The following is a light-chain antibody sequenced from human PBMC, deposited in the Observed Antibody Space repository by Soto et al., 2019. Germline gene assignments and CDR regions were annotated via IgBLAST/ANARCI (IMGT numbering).Light chain of an antibody. CDR3: QQYNSYWT. J-gene: IGKJ1*01. CDR2: DAS. CDR1: QSISSW. Sequence: IQLTQSPSSLYASVVERVTITCRASQSISSWLAWYQQKPGKAPKLLIYDASSLESGVPSRFSGRGSGTEFTLTISSLQPDDFATYYCQQYNSYWTFGQGTKVDIK. V-gene: IGKV1-5*01.